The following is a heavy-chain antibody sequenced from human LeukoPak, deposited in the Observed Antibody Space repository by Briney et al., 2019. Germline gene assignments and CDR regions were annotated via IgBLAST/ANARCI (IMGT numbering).Heavy chain of an antibody. CDR1: GYSFNAYW. CDR2: IYPDDSDT. J-gene: IGHJ3*01. V-gene: IGHV5-51*01. Sequence: GASLQISCKGSGYSFNAYWIAWVRQMPGKGLEWMGIIYPDDSDTRYSPSFQGQVTISADKSVRTAYLQWSSLKASDTGMYYCARPNITSYYDSRGYDAFDVWGQGTMVTVSS. CDR3: ARPNITSYYDSRGYDAFDV. D-gene: IGHD3-22*01.